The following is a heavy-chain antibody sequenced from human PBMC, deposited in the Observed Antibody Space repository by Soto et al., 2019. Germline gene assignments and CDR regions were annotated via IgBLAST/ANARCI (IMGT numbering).Heavy chain of an antibody. CDR3: AKGGVGSTSNAFDL. Sequence: LRLSCAASGFTFSSYSMNWVRQAPAKGLEWVAVISYDGSNKYYADSVKGRFTISRDNSKNTLYLQMNSLRAEDTDVYYCAKGGVGSTSNAFDLWGQGTMVTVSS. V-gene: IGHV3-30*18. CDR1: GFTFSSYS. J-gene: IGHJ3*01. D-gene: IGHD1-26*01. CDR2: ISYDGSNK.